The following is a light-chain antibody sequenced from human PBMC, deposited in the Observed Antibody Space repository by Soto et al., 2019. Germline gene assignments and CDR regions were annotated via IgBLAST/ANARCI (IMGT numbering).Light chain of an antibody. J-gene: IGKJ5*01. CDR3: QQYTGPPTT. CDR2: GAS. Sequence: EIAMTQSPATLSVSPGERATLSCRASQSVSSNLAWYQQKPGQAPRLLIYGASTRATGIPDRFSGSGSGTDFTLTITRLEPEDSAVYFCQQYTGPPTTFGQGTRLEIK. V-gene: IGKV3-15*01. CDR1: QSVSSN.